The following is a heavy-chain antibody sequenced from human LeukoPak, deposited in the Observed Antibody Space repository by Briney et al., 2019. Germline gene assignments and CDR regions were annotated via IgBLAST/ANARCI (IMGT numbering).Heavy chain of an antibody. CDR2: IKSKTDGGTT. D-gene: IGHD5-12*01. Sequence: GGSLRLSCAASGFTFSTYWMHWVRQAPGKGLEWVGRIKSKTDGGTTDYAAPVKGRFTISRDDSKNTLYLQMNSLKTEDTAVYYCTTGGGYSGYDIDYWGQGTLVTVSS. CDR1: GFTFSTYW. V-gene: IGHV3-15*01. J-gene: IGHJ4*02. CDR3: TTGGGYSGYDIDY.